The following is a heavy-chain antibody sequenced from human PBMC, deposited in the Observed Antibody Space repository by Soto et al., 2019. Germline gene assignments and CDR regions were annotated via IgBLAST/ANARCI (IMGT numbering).Heavy chain of an antibody. D-gene: IGHD2-2*01. CDR3: ARMGAGYCVSISCYPSPTMGYGMDV. CDR2: ISSSSSQI. Sequence: EVQLVESGGGLVKPGGSLRLSCAASEFTFSTYDMSWVRQVPGKGLEWVSSISSSSSQIYYADSAKGRFTIFRDNAKNSLYLQMNSLRAEDTAVYYCARMGAGYCVSISCYPSPTMGYGMDVWGQGTTVTVSS. J-gene: IGHJ6*02. CDR1: EFTFSTYD. V-gene: IGHV3-21*01.